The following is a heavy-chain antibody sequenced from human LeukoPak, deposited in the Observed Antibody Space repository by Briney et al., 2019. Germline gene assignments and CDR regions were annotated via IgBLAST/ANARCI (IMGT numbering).Heavy chain of an antibody. Sequence: SETLSLTCTVSGGSISSYYWSWIRQPAGKGLEWIGRIYTSGSTNHNPSLKSRVTMSVDTSKNQFSLKLSSVTAADTAVYYCAREGYYDSSGYPDYWGQGTLVTVSS. CDR1: GGSISSYY. D-gene: IGHD3-22*01. CDR2: IYTSGST. J-gene: IGHJ4*02. CDR3: AREGYYDSSGYPDY. V-gene: IGHV4-4*07.